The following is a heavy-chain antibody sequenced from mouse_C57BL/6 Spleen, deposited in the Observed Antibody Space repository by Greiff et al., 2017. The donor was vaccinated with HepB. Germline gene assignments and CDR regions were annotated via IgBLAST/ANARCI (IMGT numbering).Heavy chain of an antibody. CDR3: ARDGYYGYFYY. CDR2: ISSGSSTI. D-gene: IGHD2-3*01. CDR1: GFTFSDYG. J-gene: IGHJ2*01. Sequence: DVMLVESGGGLVKPGGSLKLSCAASGFTFSDYGMHWVRQAPEKGLEWVAYISSGSSTIYYADTVKGRFTISRDNAKNTLFLQMTSLRSEDTAMYYCARDGYYGYFYYWGQGTTLTVSS. V-gene: IGHV5-17*01.